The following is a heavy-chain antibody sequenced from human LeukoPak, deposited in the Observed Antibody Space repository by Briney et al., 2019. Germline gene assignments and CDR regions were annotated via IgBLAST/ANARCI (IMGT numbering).Heavy chain of an antibody. V-gene: IGHV3-21*01. CDR2: ISSSSSYI. CDR3: ARRGGRYYDFWSGHEDY. CDR1: GFTFNSYS. Sequence: GGSLRLSCAASGFTFNSYSMNWVRQAPGKGLEWVSSISSSSSYIYYADSVKGRFTISRDNAKNSLYLQMNSLRAEDTAVYYCARRGGRYYDFWSGHEDYWGQGTLVTVSS. D-gene: IGHD3-3*01. J-gene: IGHJ4*02.